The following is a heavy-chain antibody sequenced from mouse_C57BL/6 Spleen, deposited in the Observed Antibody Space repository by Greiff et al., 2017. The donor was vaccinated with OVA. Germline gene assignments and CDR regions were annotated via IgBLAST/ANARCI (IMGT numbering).Heavy chain of an antibody. CDR1: GYTFTSYW. CDR2: IYPGSGST. CDR3: ARDFYYGSSYYFDY. D-gene: IGHD1-1*01. Sequence: QVQLKESGAELVKPGASVKMSCKASGYTFTSYWITWVKQRPGQGLEWIGDIYPGSGSTNYNEKFKSKATLTVDTSSSTAYMQLSSLTSEDSAVYYCARDFYYGSSYYFDYWGQGTTLTVSS. J-gene: IGHJ2*01. V-gene: IGHV1-55*01.